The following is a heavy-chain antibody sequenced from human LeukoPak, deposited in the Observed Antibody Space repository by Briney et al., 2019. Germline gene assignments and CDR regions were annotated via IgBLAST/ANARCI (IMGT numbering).Heavy chain of an antibody. J-gene: IGHJ4*02. D-gene: IGHD1-1*01. CDR2: IIPIFGTA. CDR1: GGTFSSYA. V-gene: IGHV1-69*01. Sequence: SVKVSCKASGGTFSSYAISWVRQAPGQGLEWMGGIIPIFGTANYAQKFQGRVTITADESTSTAYMELSSLRSEDTAVYYCAGGLSFSPYNWNDGSFDYWGQGTLVTASS. CDR3: AGGLSFSPYNWNDGSFDY.